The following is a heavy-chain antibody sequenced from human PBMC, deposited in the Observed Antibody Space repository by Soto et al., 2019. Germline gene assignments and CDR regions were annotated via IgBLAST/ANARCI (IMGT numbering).Heavy chain of an antibody. D-gene: IGHD4-4*01. V-gene: IGHV3-30-3*01. CDR3: ARDLASTVTTHYYYGMDV. J-gene: IGHJ6*02. CDR2: ISYDGSNK. CDR1: GFTFSSYA. Sequence: GGSLRLSCAASGFTFSSYAMHWVRQAPGKGLEWVAVISYDGSNKYYADSVKGRFTISRDNSKNTLYLQMNSLRAEDTAVYYCARDLASTVTTHYYYGMDVWGQGTTVTVSS.